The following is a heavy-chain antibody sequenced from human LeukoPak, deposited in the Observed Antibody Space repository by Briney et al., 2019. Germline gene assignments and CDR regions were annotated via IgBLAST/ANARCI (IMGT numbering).Heavy chain of an antibody. D-gene: IGHD6-13*01. CDR2: ISSNGGST. J-gene: IGHJ4*02. CDR3: VKEVGLSHSSSSWGYFDY. CDR1: GFTFSSYA. V-gene: IGHV3-64D*06. Sequence: PGGSLRLSCSASGFTFSSYATHWVRQAPGKGLEYVSAISSNGGSTYYADSVKGRFTISRDNSKNTLYLQMSSLRAEDTAVYYCVKEVGLSHSSSSWGYFDYWGQGTLVTVSS.